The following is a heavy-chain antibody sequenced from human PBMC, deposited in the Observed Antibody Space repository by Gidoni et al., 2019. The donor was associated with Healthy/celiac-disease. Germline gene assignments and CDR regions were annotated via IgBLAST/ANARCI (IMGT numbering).Heavy chain of an antibody. CDR2: INHSGST. D-gene: IGHD1-26*01. J-gene: IGHJ4*02. CDR1: GGSFSGYY. Sequence: QVQLQQWGAGLLKPSETLSLTCAVYGGSFSGYYWSWIRQPPGKGLEWIGEINHSGSTNYNPSLKSRVTISVDTSKNQFYLKLSSVTAADTAVYYCARVRRSIVGAVIDYWGQGTLVTVSS. CDR3: ARVRRSIVGAVIDY. V-gene: IGHV4-34*01.